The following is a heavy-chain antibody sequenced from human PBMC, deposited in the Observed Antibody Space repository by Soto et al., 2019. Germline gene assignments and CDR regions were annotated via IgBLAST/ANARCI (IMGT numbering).Heavy chain of an antibody. CDR1: GFTFSSYW. Sequence: PGGSLRLSCAASGFTFSSYWMHWVRQAPGKGLVWVSRINSDGSSTSYADSVKGRFTISRDNAKNTLYLQMNSLRAEDTAVYYCARDLSGVSGSYWRIFDYWGQGTLVTVSS. CDR3: ARDLSGVSGSYWRIFDY. J-gene: IGHJ4*02. CDR2: INSDGSST. D-gene: IGHD1-26*01. V-gene: IGHV3-74*01.